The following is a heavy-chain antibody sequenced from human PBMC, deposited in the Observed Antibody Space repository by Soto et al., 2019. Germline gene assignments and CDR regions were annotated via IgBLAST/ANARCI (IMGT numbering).Heavy chain of an antibody. J-gene: IGHJ5*02. D-gene: IGHD3-10*01. Sequence: SETLSLTCTVSGGSVSSHYWIWIRKPPGKGREWIGYIYYTGSTYYNPSLKSRVTMSLDTSRNQLVFQLNSVTAADTAVYYCARESAGSGKNNWFDPWXQGTLVTVSS. V-gene: IGHV4-59*02. CDR2: IYYTGST. CDR3: ARESAGSGKNNWFDP. CDR1: GGSVSSHY.